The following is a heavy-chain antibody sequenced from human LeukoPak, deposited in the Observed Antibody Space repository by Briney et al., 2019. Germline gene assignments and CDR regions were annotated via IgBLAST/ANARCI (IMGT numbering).Heavy chain of an antibody. CDR1: GFTFSDYS. Sequence: AGGSRRLSCAASGFTFSDYSMHGVRQVPGKGREGVAVISDDGSKIYYGDSVKGRFTTSRDNSKNTLNLQMDSLRADDTAVYYCGKGPGYSVYDNLPHHWGQGTLVTVSS. CDR3: GKGPGYSVYDNLPHH. D-gene: IGHD5/OR15-5a*01. V-gene: IGHV3-30*04. CDR2: ISDDGSKI. J-gene: IGHJ5*02.